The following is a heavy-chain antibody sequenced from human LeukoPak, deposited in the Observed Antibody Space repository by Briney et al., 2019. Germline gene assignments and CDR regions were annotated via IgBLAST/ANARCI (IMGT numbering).Heavy chain of an antibody. V-gene: IGHV3-9*01. CDR2: ISWNSGSV. D-gene: IGHD5-12*01. CDR3: ARDVVGYEQYFDN. CDR1: GFTFDDYA. Sequence: GRSLRLSCAASGFTFDDYAMHWVRQAPGKGLEWVSGISWNSGSVGYADSVKGRFTISRDNAKNTLYLQMNSLRAEDTAVYYCARDVVGYEQYFDNWGQGTLVTVSS. J-gene: IGHJ4*02.